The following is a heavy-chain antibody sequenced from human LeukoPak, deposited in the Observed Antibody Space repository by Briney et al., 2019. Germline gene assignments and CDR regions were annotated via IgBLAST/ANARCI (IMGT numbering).Heavy chain of an antibody. Sequence: PGGSLRLSCAASGFTFSSYWMSWVRQAPGKGLEWVANIKYDGSEKHYVASVKGRFTIYRDNAKNSLYLQMNSPRAEDTAVYYCAREEWWFDSWGQGTLVTVPS. CDR1: GFTFSSYW. CDR2: IKYDGSEK. CDR3: AREEWWFDS. J-gene: IGHJ5*01. D-gene: IGHD2-8*01. V-gene: IGHV3-7*01.